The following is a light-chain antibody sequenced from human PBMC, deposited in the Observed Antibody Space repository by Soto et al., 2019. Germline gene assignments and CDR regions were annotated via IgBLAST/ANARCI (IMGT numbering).Light chain of an antibody. Sequence: QLTQSPSSLSASVEYRVTITCRASQGISSYLAWYQQKPGKAPKILIYAASILQSGVPSRFTGNGSRTDFTLNISSLQPEDFATYYCQQLNSYSYSFGQGTKLEI. CDR1: QGISSY. V-gene: IGKV1-9*01. CDR3: QQLNSYSYS. CDR2: AAS. J-gene: IGKJ2*01.